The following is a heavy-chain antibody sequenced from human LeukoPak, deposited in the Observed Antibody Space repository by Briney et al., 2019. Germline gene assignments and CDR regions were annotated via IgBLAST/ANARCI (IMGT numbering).Heavy chain of an antibody. J-gene: IGHJ6*04. CDR1: GGSISSSNW. V-gene: IGHV4-4*02. CDR3: ARARYTWNDVGMDV. CDR2: IYDSGSS. Sequence: SETLSLTCAVSGGSISSSNWWSRVRPPPGKGLEWIGEIYDSGSSNYNPSLKSRVTISVHKSTTQFSLKLSSVTAADTAVYYCARARYTWNDVGMDVWGKGTTVTVSS. D-gene: IGHD1-1*01.